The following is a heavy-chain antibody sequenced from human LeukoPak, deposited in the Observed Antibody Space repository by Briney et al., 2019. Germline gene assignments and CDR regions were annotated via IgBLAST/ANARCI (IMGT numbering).Heavy chain of an antibody. CDR1: GGSISSSSYY. D-gene: IGHD6-19*01. CDR2: IYYSGST. Sequence: PSETLSLTCTVSGGSISSSSYYWGWIRQPPGKGLEWIGSIYYSGSTYYNPSLKSRVTISVDTSKNQFSLKLSSVTAADTAVYYCARQGSGWFPLSYWGQGTLVTVSS. CDR3: ARQGSGWFPLSY. V-gene: IGHV4-39*01. J-gene: IGHJ4*02.